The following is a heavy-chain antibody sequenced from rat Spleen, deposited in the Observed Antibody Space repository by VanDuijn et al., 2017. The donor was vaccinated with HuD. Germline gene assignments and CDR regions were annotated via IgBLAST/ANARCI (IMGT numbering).Heavy chain of an antibody. CDR1: GFTFSDYN. V-gene: IGHV5-7*01. CDR3: ARPSYGYPFAY. Sequence: EVQLVESGGGLVQPGRSLKLSCAASGFTFSDYNIAWVRQAPKKGLEWVATITYDGSSTYYRDSVKGRFTISRDNANSTLYLQMDSLRSEDTATYYCARPSYGYPFAYWGQGTLVTVSS. D-gene: IGHD1-7*01. J-gene: IGHJ3*01. CDR2: ITYDGSST.